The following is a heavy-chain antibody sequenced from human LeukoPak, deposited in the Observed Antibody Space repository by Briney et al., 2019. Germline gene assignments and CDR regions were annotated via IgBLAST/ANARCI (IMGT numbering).Heavy chain of an antibody. Sequence: GGSLRLSCAASGFTFSSYAMSWVRQAPGKGLEWVSAISGSGGSTYYADSVEGRFTISRDNSKNTLYLQMNSLRAEDTAVYYCAKDSTPYSSSWHEFDYWGQGTLVTVSS. CDR3: AKDSTPYSSSWHEFDY. J-gene: IGHJ4*02. D-gene: IGHD6-13*01. CDR1: GFTFSSYA. CDR2: ISGSGGST. V-gene: IGHV3-23*01.